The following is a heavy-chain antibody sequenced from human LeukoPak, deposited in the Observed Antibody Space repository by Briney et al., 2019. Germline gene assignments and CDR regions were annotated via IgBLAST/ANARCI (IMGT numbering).Heavy chain of an antibody. CDR1: GGTFSSYA. V-gene: IGHV1-69*05. Sequence: ASVKVSCKASGGTFSSYAISWVRQAPGQGLEWMGGIIPIFGTANYAQKFQSRVTITTDESTSTAYMELSSLRSEDTAVYYCAASVDGSSWYGDYWGQGTLVTVSS. CDR2: IIPIFGTA. J-gene: IGHJ4*02. D-gene: IGHD6-13*01. CDR3: AASVDGSSWYGDY.